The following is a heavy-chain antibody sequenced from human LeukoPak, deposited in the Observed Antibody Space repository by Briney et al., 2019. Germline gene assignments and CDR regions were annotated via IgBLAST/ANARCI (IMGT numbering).Heavy chain of an antibody. J-gene: IGHJ5*02. CDR1: GFTFSSYA. V-gene: IGHV3-64*01. Sequence: GGSLRLSCAASGFTFSSYAMHWVRQAPGKGLEYVSAISSNGGSTYYANSVKGRFTISRDNSKNTLYLQMGSLRAEDTAVYYCARDHMPGNWFDPWGQGTLVTVSS. D-gene: IGHD2-2*01. CDR3: ARDHMPGNWFDP. CDR2: ISSNGGST.